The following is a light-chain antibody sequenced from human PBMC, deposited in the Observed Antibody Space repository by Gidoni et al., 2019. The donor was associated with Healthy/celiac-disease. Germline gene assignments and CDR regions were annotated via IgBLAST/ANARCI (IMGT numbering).Light chain of an antibody. Sequence: SYELTQPPSVSVSPGQTASITCSGDKLGDKYACWYQQKPGQSPVLVIYQDSKRPSGIPERFSGSNSGNTATLTISGTQAMDEADYYCQAWDSSTAIFGTGTKVXVX. J-gene: IGLJ1*01. CDR3: QAWDSSTAI. CDR2: QDS. V-gene: IGLV3-1*01. CDR1: KLGDKY.